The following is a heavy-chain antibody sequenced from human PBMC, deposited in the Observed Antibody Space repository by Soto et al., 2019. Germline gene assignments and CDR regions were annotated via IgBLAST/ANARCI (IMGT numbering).Heavy chain of an antibody. D-gene: IGHD4-4*01. Sequence: ASVKVSCKASGYTFISYAIHWVRQATGQGLEWMGWINPNSGKTGYARNFQGRVTMTSDSSINTAYMELSSLRSEDTAVYYCSTTVTSLLDNWGQGTQVTVSS. CDR1: GYTFISYA. J-gene: IGHJ4*02. CDR3: STTVTSLLDN. CDR2: INPNSGKT. V-gene: IGHV1-8*02.